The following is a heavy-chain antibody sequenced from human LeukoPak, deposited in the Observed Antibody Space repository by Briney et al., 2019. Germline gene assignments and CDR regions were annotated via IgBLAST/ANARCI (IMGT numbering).Heavy chain of an antibody. CDR1: GYTFTSYG. Sequence: ASVKVSCKASGYTFTSYGISWVRQAPGQGLEWMGWISAYNGNTNYAQKLQGRVTMTTDTSTSTAYMELRSLRSEDTAVYYCARGGVRYFDWLGDFDYWGQGTLVTVSS. CDR2: ISAYNGNT. V-gene: IGHV1-18*01. J-gene: IGHJ4*02. CDR3: ARGGVRYFDWLGDFDY. D-gene: IGHD3-9*01.